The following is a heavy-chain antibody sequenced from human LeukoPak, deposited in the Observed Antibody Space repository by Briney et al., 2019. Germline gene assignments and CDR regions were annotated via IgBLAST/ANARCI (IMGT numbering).Heavy chain of an antibody. CDR2: MNPNSGNT. Sequence: GASVKVSCKASGYTITSYDINWVRQATGQGLEWMGWMNPNSGNTGYAQKFQGRVTMTRNTSIRTAYMELSSLRSEDTAVYYCARTYYYDSADFRILYGLDVWGQGTTVTVSS. V-gene: IGHV1-8*01. J-gene: IGHJ6*02. CDR3: ARTYYYDSADFRILYGLDV. D-gene: IGHD3-22*01. CDR1: GYTITSYD.